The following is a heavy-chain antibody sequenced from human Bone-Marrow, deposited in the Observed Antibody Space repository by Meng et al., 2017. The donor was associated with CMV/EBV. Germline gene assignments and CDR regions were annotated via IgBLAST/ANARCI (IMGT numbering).Heavy chain of an antibody. Sequence: GESLKISCAASGFTFSSYAMNWVRQAPGKGLEWVSSLSSGSTYTYYADSVKGRFTISRDNSKNTLYLQMNSLRAEDTAVYYCAKVWAYYDFWSGLDVWGQGTTVTVSS. D-gene: IGHD3-3*01. V-gene: IGHV3-21*01. CDR3: AKVWAYYDFWSGLDV. J-gene: IGHJ6*02. CDR1: GFTFSSYA. CDR2: LSSGSTYT.